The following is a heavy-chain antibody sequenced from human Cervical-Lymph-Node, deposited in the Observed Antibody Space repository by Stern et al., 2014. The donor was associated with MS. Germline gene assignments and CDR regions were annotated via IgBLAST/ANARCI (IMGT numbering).Heavy chain of an antibody. J-gene: IGHJ4*02. Sequence: QVQLVQSGPGLVKPSETLSLTCTVSGGSITTYYWSWIRQPPGKGLEWIGYFDNTGSTTYNPSLKSRVTISADMSKNQFSLRLTSVTAADTAVYYCARNAVLDYGGQGILVTVSS. CDR3: ARNAVLDY. CDR2: FDNTGST. V-gene: IGHV4-59*01. CDR1: GGSITTYY.